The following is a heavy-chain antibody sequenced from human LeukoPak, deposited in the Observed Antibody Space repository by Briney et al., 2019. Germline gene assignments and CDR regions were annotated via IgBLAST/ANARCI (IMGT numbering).Heavy chain of an antibody. CDR2: INAGNGNT. J-gene: IGHJ4*02. D-gene: IGHD2-21*02. CDR3: ARLPRLLNYFDY. CDR1: GYTFTSYA. Sequence: ASVKVSCKASGYTFTSYAMHWVRQAPGQRLEWMGWINAGNGNTKYSQKFQGRVTNTRDTSASTAYMELSSLRSEDTAAYYCARLPRLLNYFDYWGQGTLVTVSS. V-gene: IGHV1-3*01.